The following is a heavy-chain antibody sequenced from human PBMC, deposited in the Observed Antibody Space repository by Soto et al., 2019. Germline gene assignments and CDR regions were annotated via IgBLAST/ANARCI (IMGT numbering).Heavy chain of an antibody. CDR1: GFTLSGRS. CDR3: ARGWFGPDV. CDR2: IDNAGTDS. Sequence: EVQLVESGGGLVQPGGSLRLSCAASGFTLSGRSMHWVRQAPGKGLVWVSGIDNAGTDSTYADSVKGRFTSXXXNAXNMLYLQMNSLRVEDTAVYYCARGWFGPDVWGKGTTVTVSS. D-gene: IGHD3-10*01. V-gene: IGHV3-74*01. J-gene: IGHJ6*04.